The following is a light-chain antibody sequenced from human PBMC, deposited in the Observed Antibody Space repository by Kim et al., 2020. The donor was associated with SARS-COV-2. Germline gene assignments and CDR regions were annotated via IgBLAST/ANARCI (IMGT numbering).Light chain of an antibody. CDR3: QQYYSYSYT. V-gene: IGKV1-5*03. J-gene: IGKJ2*01. CDR1: QSISYW. Sequence: DIQMTQSPSTLSASVGDTVTITCRASQSISYWLAWYQQKPGKAPKLLIYKASSLEGGVPSRFSGSGSGTGFTLTISSLQPDDFATYYCQQYYSYSYTFGQGTKLEI. CDR2: KAS.